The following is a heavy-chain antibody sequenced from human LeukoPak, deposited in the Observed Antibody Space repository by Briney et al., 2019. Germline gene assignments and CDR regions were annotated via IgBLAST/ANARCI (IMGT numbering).Heavy chain of an antibody. D-gene: IGHD6-13*01. CDR1: GSTFGDHY. CDR3: ARDRHGYFDY. J-gene: IGHJ4*02. CDR2: ISHNGETK. Sequence: RGSLRLSCAASGSTFGDHYMIWLRQAPGKGLEAISYISHNGETKYYADSVKGRLSTSRDNAKSSLYLQMNSLRVEDTAVYYCARDRHGYFDYWGRGTLVTVSS. V-gene: IGHV3-11*01.